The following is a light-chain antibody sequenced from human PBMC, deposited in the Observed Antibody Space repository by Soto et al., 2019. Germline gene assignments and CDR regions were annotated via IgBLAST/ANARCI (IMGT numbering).Light chain of an antibody. CDR3: EQYNFYVA. CDR2: KAS. J-gene: IGKJ1*01. Sequence: DIQMTQSPSTLSASVGDRVTITFRASQSISSWLAWYQQKPGKAPKLLIYKASTLESGVPSSFSGSGSVTEFTLTISSLLYVDFVTDNGEQYNFYVAFGKGTKVEIK. CDR1: QSISSW. V-gene: IGKV1-5*03.